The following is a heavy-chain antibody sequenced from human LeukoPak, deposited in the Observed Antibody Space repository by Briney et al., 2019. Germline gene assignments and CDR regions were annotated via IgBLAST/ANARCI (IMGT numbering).Heavy chain of an antibody. Sequence: PSETLSLTCTVSGGSISSYYCSWIRQPPGKGLEWIWYIYYSGGTNYNPSLKSRVTISVDTSKNPFSLKLSSVTAADTAVYYFARDHSYGYSIYYCMDVWGQGTTVTVSS. D-gene: IGHD5-18*01. CDR1: GGSISSYY. CDR2: IYYSGGT. CDR3: ARDHSYGYSIYYCMDV. V-gene: IGHV4-59*12. J-gene: IGHJ6*02.